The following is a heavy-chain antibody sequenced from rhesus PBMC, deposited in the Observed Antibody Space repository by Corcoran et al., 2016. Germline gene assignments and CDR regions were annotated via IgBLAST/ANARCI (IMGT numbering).Heavy chain of an antibody. V-gene: IGHV3-183*01. J-gene: IGHJ5-2*02. CDR2: ISYTGKTR. D-gene: IGHD6-31*01. CDR1: GYTFGDYG. CDR3: ARDRKAAAGTGSLDV. Sequence: EVQLVESGGGLVTPGASLRLSCAASGYTFGDYGMHWFRQAPGKGLEWVSVISYTGKTRYDADSVKGRVTISRSSAKKWLARQMNSLRAEDTAVYYGARDRKAAAGTGSLDVWGRGVLVTVSS.